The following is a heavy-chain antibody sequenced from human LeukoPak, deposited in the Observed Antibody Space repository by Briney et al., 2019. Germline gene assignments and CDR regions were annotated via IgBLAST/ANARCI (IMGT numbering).Heavy chain of an antibody. Sequence: PGGSLRLSCAAFGFTFDDYTMHWVRQAPGKGLEWVSLISWDSGSTYYADSVKGRFTISRDNRKNSLYLQMNSLRTEDTALYYCAKDSGYDFSGWYFNLWGRGTLVTVSS. CDR1: GFTFDDYT. D-gene: IGHD5-12*01. CDR2: ISWDSGST. CDR3: AKDSGYDFSGWYFNL. V-gene: IGHV3-43*01. J-gene: IGHJ2*01.